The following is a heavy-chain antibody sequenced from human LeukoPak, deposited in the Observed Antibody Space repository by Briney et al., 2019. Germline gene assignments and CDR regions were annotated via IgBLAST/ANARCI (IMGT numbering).Heavy chain of an antibody. CDR1: GFTFSSYE. J-gene: IGHJ4*02. D-gene: IGHD1-26*01. CDR3: VVHSATSCY. V-gene: IGHV3-48*03. CDR2: ITTSGTST. Sequence: GGSLRLSCATSGFTFSSYEMNWVRHAPGKGLEWISYITTSGTSTYYADSVKGRFTISRDNGKTALSLQMNSLRAEDTAVYYCVVHSATSCYWGQGTLVTVSS.